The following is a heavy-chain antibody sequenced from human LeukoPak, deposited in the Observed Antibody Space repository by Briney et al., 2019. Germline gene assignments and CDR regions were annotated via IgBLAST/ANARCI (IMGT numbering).Heavy chain of an antibody. Sequence: PGGSLRLSCAASGFTFGSYEMNWVRQAPGKGLEWVSHISGSGSTIYYADSVRGRFTISRDNAKNSLYLQMNSLRAEDTAVYYCARDYCGGDCSSRWGQGTLVTVSS. CDR3: ARDYCGGDCSSR. CDR1: GFTFGSYE. V-gene: IGHV3-48*03. CDR2: ISGSGSTI. D-gene: IGHD2-21*02. J-gene: IGHJ4*02.